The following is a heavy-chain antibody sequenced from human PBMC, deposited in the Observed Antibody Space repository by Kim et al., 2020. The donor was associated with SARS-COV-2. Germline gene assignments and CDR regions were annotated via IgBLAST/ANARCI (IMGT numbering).Heavy chain of an antibody. V-gene: IGHV5-51*01. J-gene: IGHJ4*02. CDR3: AREDVSVTNNCDF. D-gene: IGHD4-17*01. Sequence: YGPSLQGQVTISADRSINTAYLQWRSLKASDTAKYYCAREDVSVTNNCDFWGQGTLVTVSS.